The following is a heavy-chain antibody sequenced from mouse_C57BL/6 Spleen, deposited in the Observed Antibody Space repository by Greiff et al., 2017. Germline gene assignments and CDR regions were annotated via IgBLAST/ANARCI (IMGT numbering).Heavy chain of an antibody. V-gene: IGHV5-9-1*02. J-gene: IGHJ2*01. Sequence: EVKLQESGEGLVKPGGSLKLSCAASGFTFSSYAMSWVRQTPEKRLEWVAYISSGGDYIYYADTVKGRFTISRDNARNTLYLQMSSLKSEDTAMYYCTAYDYDGRSFDYWGQGTTLTVSS. CDR3: TAYDYDGRSFDY. CDR1: GFTFSSYA. CDR2: ISSGGDYI. D-gene: IGHD2-4*01.